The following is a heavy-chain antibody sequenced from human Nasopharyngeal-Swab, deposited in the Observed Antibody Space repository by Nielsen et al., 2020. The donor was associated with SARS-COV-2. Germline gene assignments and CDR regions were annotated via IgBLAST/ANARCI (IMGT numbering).Heavy chain of an antibody. CDR1: GGSISSYY. V-gene: IGHV4-59*01. J-gene: IGHJ4*02. D-gene: IGHD2-21*02. Sequence: SETLSLTCTVSGGSISSYYWSWIRQPPGKGLEWIGYIYYSGSTNYHPSLKSRVTISVDTSKNQFSLKLSSVTAADTAVYYCASGRGDFHFDYWGQGTLVTVSS. CDR2: IYYSGST. CDR3: ASGRGDFHFDY.